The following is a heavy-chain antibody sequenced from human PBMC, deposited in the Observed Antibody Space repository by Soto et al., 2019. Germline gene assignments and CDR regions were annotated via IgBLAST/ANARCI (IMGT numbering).Heavy chain of an antibody. CDR3: ARGNHRWLQLWYFDL. V-gene: IGHV1-69*12. CDR2: IIPIFGTV. J-gene: IGHJ2*01. Sequence: QVQLVQSGAEVKKPGSSVKVSCKASGGTFSNYPISGVRQAPGQGLEWMGGIIPIFGTVNYAQKFQGRVTITADESTSTAYMELSSLRSEDTAVYYCARGNHRWLQLWYFDLWGRGTLVPVSS. D-gene: IGHD5-12*01. CDR1: GGTFSNYP.